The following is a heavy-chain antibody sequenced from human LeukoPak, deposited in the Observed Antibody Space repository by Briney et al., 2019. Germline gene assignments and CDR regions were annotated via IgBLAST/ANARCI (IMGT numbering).Heavy chain of an antibody. CDR3: AKDLGGSGSNGDY. J-gene: IGHJ4*02. CDR1: GFTFSSYW. D-gene: IGHD3-10*01. Sequence: GGSLRLSCAAYGFTFSSYWMSWVRQAPGKGLEWVANIKQDGSEKYYVDSVKGRFTISRDNAKNSLYLQMNSLRAEDTAVYYCAKDLGGSGSNGDYWGQGTLVTVSS. CDR2: IKQDGSEK. V-gene: IGHV3-7*01.